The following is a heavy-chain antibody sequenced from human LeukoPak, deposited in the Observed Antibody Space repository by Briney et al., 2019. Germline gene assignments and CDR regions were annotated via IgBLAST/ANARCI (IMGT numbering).Heavy chain of an antibody. V-gene: IGHV4-34*01. J-gene: IGHJ3*02. D-gene: IGHD3-16*01. CDR1: GGSFSGYY. CDR3: ASTPTFSAFDI. Sequence: SETLSLTCAVYGGSFSGYYWSWIRQPPGKGLEWIGEINHSGSTNYNPSLKSRVTISVDTSKNQFSLKLSSVTAADTAVYYCASTPTFSAFDIWGQGTMVTVSS. CDR2: INHSGST.